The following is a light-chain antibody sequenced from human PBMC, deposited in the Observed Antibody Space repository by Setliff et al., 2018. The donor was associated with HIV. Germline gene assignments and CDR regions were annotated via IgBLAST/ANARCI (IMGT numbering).Light chain of an antibody. CDR3: SSYTSSSTYV. V-gene: IGLV2-14*01. J-gene: IGLJ1*01. CDR2: DVS. Sequence: ALAQPASVSGSPGQSITISCTGTSSDVGGYNYVSWYQQHPGKAPKLMIYDVSKRPSGVSNRFSGSKSGNTASLTISGLQAEDEADYYCSSYTSSSTYVFGTGTKVTVL. CDR1: SSDVGGYNY.